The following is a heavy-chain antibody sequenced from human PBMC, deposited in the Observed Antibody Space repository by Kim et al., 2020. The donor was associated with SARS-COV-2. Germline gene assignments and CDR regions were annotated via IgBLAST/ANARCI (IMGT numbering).Heavy chain of an antibody. CDR3: ARVSAWYSSLYYFDY. CDR1: GFTFSSYW. D-gene: IGHD6-13*01. J-gene: IGHJ4*02. Sequence: GGSLRLSCAASGFTFSSYWMSWVRQAPGKGLEWVANIKQDGSEKYYVDSVKGRFTISRDNAKNSLYLQMNSLRAEDTAVYYCARVSAWYSSLYYFDYWGQGTLVTVSS. CDR2: IKQDGSEK. V-gene: IGHV3-7*01.